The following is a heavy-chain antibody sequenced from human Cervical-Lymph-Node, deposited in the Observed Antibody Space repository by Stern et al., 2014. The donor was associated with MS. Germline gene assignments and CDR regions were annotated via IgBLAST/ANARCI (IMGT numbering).Heavy chain of an antibody. CDR3: AREIYGYFDY. D-gene: IGHD3-10*01. Sequence: VKLVESGAEVKKPGAAVTVSCKASGYTFTSYYMHWVRQAPGQGLEWMGIIHLSGDSTNYAQKFQGRVTMTRDTSTSTVYMELSSLRSEDTAVYYCAREIYGYFDYWGQGTLVTVSS. J-gene: IGHJ4*02. CDR2: IHLSGDST. CDR1: GYTFTSYY. V-gene: IGHV1-46*01.